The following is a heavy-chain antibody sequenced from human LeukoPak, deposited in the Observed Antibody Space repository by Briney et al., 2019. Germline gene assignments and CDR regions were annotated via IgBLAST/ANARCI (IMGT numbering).Heavy chain of an antibody. CDR2: LKEDGNEK. D-gene: IGHD5-18*01. J-gene: IGHJ4*02. CDR1: GFTFSRFW. V-gene: IGHV3-7*01. Sequence: GGSLRLSCVASGFTFSRFWISWVRQAPGKGLEWVASLKEDGNEKYYADSVKGRFTISRDNAKNSLYLQMNSLRAEDTAVYYCARVGGYSYGAFDYWGQGTLVTVSS. CDR3: ARVGGYSYGAFDY.